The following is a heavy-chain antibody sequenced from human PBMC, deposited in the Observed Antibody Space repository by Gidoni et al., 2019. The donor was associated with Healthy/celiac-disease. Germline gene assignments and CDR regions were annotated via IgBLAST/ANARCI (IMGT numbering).Heavy chain of an antibody. Sequence: EVQLVESGGGLVQPGGSLRLSCAASGFTVSSNYMSWVRQAPGKGLEWVSVIYSGGSTYYADSVKGRFTISRDNSKNTLYLQMNSLRAEDTAVYYCAREYDRLRFLEWSPPAFDIWGQGTMVTVSS. D-gene: IGHD3-3*01. CDR3: AREYDRLRFLEWSPPAFDI. CDR2: IYSGGST. J-gene: IGHJ3*02. V-gene: IGHV3-66*01. CDR1: GFTVSSNY.